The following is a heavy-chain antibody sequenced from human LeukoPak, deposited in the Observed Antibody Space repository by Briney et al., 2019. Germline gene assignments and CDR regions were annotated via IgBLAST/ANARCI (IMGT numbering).Heavy chain of an antibody. V-gene: IGHV3-23*01. J-gene: IGHJ5*02. D-gene: IGHD6-13*01. CDR1: GFTFSSYA. CDR3: AKVRYSSSWYRWFDP. Sequence: GGSLRLSCAASGFTFSSYAMSWVRQAPGKGLEWVSAISGSGGSTYYADSVKGRFTISRDNSKNTLYLQMNSLRAEDTAVYYCAKVRYSSSWYRWFDPWGQGTLVIVSS. CDR2: ISGSGGST.